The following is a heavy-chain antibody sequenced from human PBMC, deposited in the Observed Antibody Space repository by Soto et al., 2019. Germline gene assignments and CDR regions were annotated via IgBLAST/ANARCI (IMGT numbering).Heavy chain of an antibody. CDR2: ISYDGGNQ. CDR1: GFTFSSYP. Sequence: GGSLRLSCEASGFTFSSYPMHWVRQAPGKGLEWVTVISYDGGNQYYADSVKGRFTISRDNSKDTLYLQMHSLRSDDTAVYFCARGPITQTSFIDHWGQGTLVTV. J-gene: IGHJ4*02. CDR3: ARGPITQTSFIDH. V-gene: IGHV3-30-3*01. D-gene: IGHD1-20*01.